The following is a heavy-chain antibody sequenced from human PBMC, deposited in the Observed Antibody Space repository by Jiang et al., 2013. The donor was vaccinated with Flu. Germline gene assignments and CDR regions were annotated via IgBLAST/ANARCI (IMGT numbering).Heavy chain of an antibody. D-gene: IGHD6-13*01. CDR1: GGSVTNYY. CDR2: IYEGNGGT. Sequence: GPGLVKPSETLSLTCSVSGGSVTNYYWTWIRQPPGKGLEFIAYIYEGNGGTNYNSSFRTRATISVDTSKTQVSLKLTSVDTADTAIYYCAGGPAFTSSWPLWGQGTLVTVTS. V-gene: IGHV4-59*02. J-gene: IGHJ4*02. CDR3: AGGPAFTSSWPL.